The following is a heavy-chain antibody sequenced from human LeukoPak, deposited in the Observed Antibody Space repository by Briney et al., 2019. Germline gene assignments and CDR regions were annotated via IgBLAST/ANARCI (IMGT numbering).Heavy chain of an antibody. V-gene: IGHV4-34*01. CDR3: ARGGVVRAAKGRNWFDP. CDR1: GGSFSGYY. Sequence: PSETLSLTCAVYGGSFSGYYWSWIRQPPGKGLEWIGEINHSGSTNYNPSLKSRVTISVDTSKNQFSLKLSSVTAADTAVYYCARGGVVRAAKGRNWFDPWGQGTLVTVSS. J-gene: IGHJ5*02. CDR2: INHSGST. D-gene: IGHD2-2*01.